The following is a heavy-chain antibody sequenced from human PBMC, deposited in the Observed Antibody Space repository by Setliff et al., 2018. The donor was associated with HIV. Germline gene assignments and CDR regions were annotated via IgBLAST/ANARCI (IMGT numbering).Heavy chain of an antibody. CDR2: ISSSRSTI. CDR1: GFTFSDFY. V-gene: IGHV3-11*01. CDR3: AKDHAEAMEQQLVPEYYGMDV. Sequence: GGSLRLSCAASGFTFSDFYMSWIRQAPGKGLEWVSYISSSRSTIHYADSVKGRFTISRDNAKNTLYLQMNSLRAEDTAVYYCAKDHAEAMEQQLVPEYYGMDVWGQGTTVTVSS. J-gene: IGHJ6*02. D-gene: IGHD6-13*01.